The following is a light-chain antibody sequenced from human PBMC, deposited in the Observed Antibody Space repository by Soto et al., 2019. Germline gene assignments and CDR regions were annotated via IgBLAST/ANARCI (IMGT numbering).Light chain of an antibody. CDR2: RTS. V-gene: IGKV3-15*01. Sequence: EIVMTQSPATLSVSPGERATLSCRASQSISSNLAWYQQKPGQAPRLLMFRTSSRATGFPARFSGSGSGTEFNLTISSLQSEDFGVYYCQQYNNWTRATFGGGIKVEIK. CDR3: QQYNNWTRAT. J-gene: IGKJ4*01. CDR1: QSISSN.